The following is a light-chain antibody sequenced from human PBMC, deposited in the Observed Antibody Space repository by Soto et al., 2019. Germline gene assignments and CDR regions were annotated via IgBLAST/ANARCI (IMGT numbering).Light chain of an antibody. CDR3: QQYNSYSWT. J-gene: IGKJ1*01. CDR1: QSISSW. Sequence: DIQMTQSPSTLSASVGDRVTITCRASQSISSWLSWYQQKPGKAPQLLIYDASSLESGVPSRFSGSGSGTEFTLTISSLQPDDFVTYCCQQYNSYSWTFGQGTKVEIK. V-gene: IGKV1-5*01. CDR2: DAS.